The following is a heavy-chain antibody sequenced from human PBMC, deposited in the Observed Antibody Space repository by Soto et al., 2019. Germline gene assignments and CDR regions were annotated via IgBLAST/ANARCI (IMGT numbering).Heavy chain of an antibody. CDR2: IIPIFGTA. V-gene: IGHV1-69*06. CDR3: ARDFMSGSYDY. CDR1: GGAFSSYA. J-gene: IGHJ4*02. D-gene: IGHD1-26*01. Sequence: SVKVSCKASGGAFSSYAISWVRQAPGQGLEWMGGIIPIFGTANYAQKFQGRVTITADKSTSTAYMELSSLRSEDTAVYYCARDFMSGSYDYWGQGTLVTVSS.